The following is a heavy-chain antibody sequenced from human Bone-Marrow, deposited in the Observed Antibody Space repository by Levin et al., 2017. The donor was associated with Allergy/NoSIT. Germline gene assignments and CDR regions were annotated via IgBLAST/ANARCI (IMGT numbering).Heavy chain of an antibody. Sequence: GGSLRLSCVGSGFTFNIEAMSWVRQAPGKGLEWVASSGSSTLYADSVRGRFTISRDDSNNTLFLQMDSLRAEDTAVYYGSKEDWSDGAGLYFNYWGQGSLVTVSS. CDR2: SGSST. D-gene: IGHD1-1*01. CDR1: GFTFNIEA. CDR3: SKEDWSDGAGLYFNY. J-gene: IGHJ4*02. V-gene: IGHV3-23*01.